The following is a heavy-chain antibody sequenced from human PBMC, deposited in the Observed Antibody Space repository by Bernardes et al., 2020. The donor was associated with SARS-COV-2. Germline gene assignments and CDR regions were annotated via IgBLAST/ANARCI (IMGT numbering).Heavy chain of an antibody. Sequence: GGSLRLSCAASGFTFSSYGMHWVRQAPGKGLEWVAVIWYDGSNKYYADSVKGRFTISRDNSKNTLYLQMNSLRAEDTAVYYCARDRGGMVVAWFDYWGQGTLVTVSS. CDR1: GFTFSSYG. J-gene: IGHJ4*02. CDR2: IWYDGSNK. CDR3: ARDRGGMVVAWFDY. D-gene: IGHD2-15*01. V-gene: IGHV3-33*01.